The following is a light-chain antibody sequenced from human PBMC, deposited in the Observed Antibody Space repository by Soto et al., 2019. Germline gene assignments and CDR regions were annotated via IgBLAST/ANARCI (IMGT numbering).Light chain of an antibody. CDR1: QSLTSSF. V-gene: IGKV3-20*01. J-gene: IGKJ4*01. CDR3: QQYGTLPLT. CDR2: GAA. Sequence: EILLTQSPGTLSLSPGDRATLSCRASQSLTSSFLAWYQQKPGQTPRHLIYGAAIRVTDIPDRFSDSASGTDFTLTISRMEPEDCAEYFCQQYGTLPLTFGGGTKVELK.